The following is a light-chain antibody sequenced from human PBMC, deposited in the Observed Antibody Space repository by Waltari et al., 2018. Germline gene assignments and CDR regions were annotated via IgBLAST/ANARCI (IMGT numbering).Light chain of an antibody. Sequence: QSALTQPASVSGSPGQSITISCTGTRSDVGGSNDVSRYQQHPGKAPKLMIYDVSNRPSGVSNRFSGSKSGNTASLTISGLQAEDEADYYCSSYTSSSTLVVFGGGTKLTVL. CDR1: RSDVGGSND. V-gene: IGLV2-14*01. CDR2: DVS. J-gene: IGLJ2*01. CDR3: SSYTSSSTLVV.